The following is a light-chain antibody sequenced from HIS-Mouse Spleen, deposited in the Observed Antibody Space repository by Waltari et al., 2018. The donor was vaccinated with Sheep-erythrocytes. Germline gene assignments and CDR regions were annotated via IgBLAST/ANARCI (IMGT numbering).Light chain of an antibody. CDR1: KSGDKY. CDR2: QDS. CDR3: QAWDSSTVV. J-gene: IGLJ2*01. V-gene: IGLV3-1*01. Sequence: SYELTQPPSVSVSPGQTARITVSGAKSGDKYACWYQQRPGQSPVLVIYQDSKRPSGIPERFSGSNAWNTATLTISGTQAMDEADYYCQAWDSSTVVFGGGTKLTVL.